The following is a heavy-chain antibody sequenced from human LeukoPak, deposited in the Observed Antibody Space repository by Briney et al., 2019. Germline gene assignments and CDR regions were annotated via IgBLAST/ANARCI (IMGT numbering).Heavy chain of an antibody. D-gene: IGHD4-17*01. CDR3: ARAGDYERWFDP. CDR2: IYYGGST. V-gene: IGHV4-59*08. J-gene: IGHJ5*02. Sequence: SETLSLTCTVSGGSISSYYWSWIRQPPGKGLEWIGYIYYGGSTNYNPSLKSRVTISVDTSKNQFSLKLSSVTAADTAVYYCARAGDYERWFDPWGQGTLVTVSS. CDR1: GGSISSYY.